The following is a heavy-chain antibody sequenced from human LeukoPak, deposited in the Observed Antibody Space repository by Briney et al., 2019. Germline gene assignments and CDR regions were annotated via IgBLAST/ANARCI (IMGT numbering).Heavy chain of an antibody. CDR3: AIERDNNPSLGNWIDR. D-gene: IGHD1-1*01. Sequence: KPSQTLSLTCTASGGSISSYYWSWIRQPAGKGLEWIGRMYTSGNTNYNPSLKSRVTVSVYTSKNQFSLKLSCVTAADAAVYYCAIERDNNPSLGNWIDRWGQGTLVTVSS. CDR1: GGSISSYY. J-gene: IGHJ5*02. V-gene: IGHV4-4*07. CDR2: MYTSGNT.